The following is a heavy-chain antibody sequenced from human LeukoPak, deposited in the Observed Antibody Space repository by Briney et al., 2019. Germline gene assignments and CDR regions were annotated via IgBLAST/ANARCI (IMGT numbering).Heavy chain of an antibody. CDR1: GGSISSVSYY. V-gene: IGHV4-39*07. Sequence: PSETLSLTCTVSGGSISSVSYYWGWIRQPPGKGLEWIGSIYYSGSTYYNPSLKSRVTISVDTSKNQFSLKLSSVTAADTAVYYCARVPGERWLQSDYFDYWGQGTLVTVSS. J-gene: IGHJ4*02. D-gene: IGHD5-24*01. CDR3: ARVPGERWLQSDYFDY. CDR2: IYYSGST.